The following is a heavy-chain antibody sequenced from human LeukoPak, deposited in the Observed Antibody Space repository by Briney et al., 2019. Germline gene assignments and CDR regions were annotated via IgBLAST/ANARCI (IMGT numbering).Heavy chain of an antibody. CDR1: GFTLDDYA. J-gene: IGHJ4*02. D-gene: IGHD6-13*01. Sequence: GGSLRLSWAASGFTLDDYAMPWVRQAPGKGLEWVSGISWNSGSIGYADSVKGRFTISRDNAKNSLYLQMNSLRAEDTALYYCASSSFDYWGQGTLVTVSS. V-gene: IGHV3-9*01. CDR2: ISWNSGSI. CDR3: ASSSFDY.